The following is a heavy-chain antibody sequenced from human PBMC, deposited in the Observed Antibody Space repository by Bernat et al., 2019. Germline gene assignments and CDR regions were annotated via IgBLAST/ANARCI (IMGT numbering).Heavy chain of an antibody. CDR1: GFAFNKCA. J-gene: IGHJ6*02. CDR3: AKWSGTTIYYYGMDV. CDR2: ISNSGDTT. V-gene: IGHV3-23*04. Sequence: EVQLVESGGGLVQPGGSLRLSCAASGFAFNKCAMSWVRQAPGRGLEWVSGISNSGDTTYYADSVKGRFTISRDYSKSSLYLQMNSLRAEDTAVYYCAKWSGTTIYYYGMDVWGQGTTVTVSS. D-gene: IGHD1-1*01.